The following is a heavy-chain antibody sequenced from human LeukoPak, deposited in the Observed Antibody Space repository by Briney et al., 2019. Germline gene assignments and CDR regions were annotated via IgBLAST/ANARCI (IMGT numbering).Heavy chain of an antibody. CDR1: GFTFSSYA. CDR3: ARRGDGGRSIDY. D-gene: IGHD4-23*01. CDR2: ISGSGGST. V-gene: IGHV3-23*01. Sequence: PGGSLRLSCAASGFTFSSYAMSWVRQAPGKGLGWVSAISGSGGSTYYADSVKGRFTISRDNSKNTLYLQMNSLRAEDTAVYYCARRGDGGRSIDYWGQGTLVTVSS. J-gene: IGHJ4*02.